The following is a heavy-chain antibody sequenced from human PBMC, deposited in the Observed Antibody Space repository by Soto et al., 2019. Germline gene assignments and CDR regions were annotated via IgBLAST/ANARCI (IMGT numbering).Heavy chain of an antibody. CDR1: GFTFRNYG. J-gene: IGHJ6*02. V-gene: IGHV3-30*03. D-gene: IGHD2-8*01. CDR2: ISYDGDNK. CDR3: VTKIMGNADHSDGMGV. Sequence: PGGSLRLSCTPSGFTFRNYGLHWVRQAPGKGLEWVALISYDGDNKYYTDSARGRFTVSRDNFKNTLFLQMDSLRPEDTAVYYCVTKIMGNADHSDGMGVWGQGTTVTVSS.